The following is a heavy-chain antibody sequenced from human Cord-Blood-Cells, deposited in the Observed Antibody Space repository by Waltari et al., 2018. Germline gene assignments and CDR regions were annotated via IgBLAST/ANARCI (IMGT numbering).Heavy chain of an antibody. CDR2: ISPSFGKA. D-gene: IGHD6-6*01. CDR3: AQLVYSSSSSRDY. J-gene: IGHJ4*02. Sequence: QVQLVQSGAEVKKPGSSVKVSCKASGGTFSSYAISWVRQAPGQGLEWMGGISPSFGKANYARKFQGRVTITADESTSTAYMELSSLRSEDTAVYYCAQLVYSSSSSRDYWGQGTLVTVSS. V-gene: IGHV1-69*12. CDR1: GGTFSSYA.